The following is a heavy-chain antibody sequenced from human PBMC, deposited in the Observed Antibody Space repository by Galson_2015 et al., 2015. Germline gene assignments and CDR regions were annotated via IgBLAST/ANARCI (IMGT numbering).Heavy chain of an antibody. J-gene: IGHJ3*02. Sequence: SVKVSCKASGHTFTSYAMNWVRQAPGQGLEWMGWINTNTGNPTYAQGFTGRFVFSLDTSVSTAYLQISSLKAEDTAVYYCARDLGGSGWHDAFDIWGQGTMVTVSS. CDR3: ARDLGGSGWHDAFDI. V-gene: IGHV7-4-1*02. CDR1: GHTFTSYA. D-gene: IGHD6-19*01. CDR2: INTNTGNP.